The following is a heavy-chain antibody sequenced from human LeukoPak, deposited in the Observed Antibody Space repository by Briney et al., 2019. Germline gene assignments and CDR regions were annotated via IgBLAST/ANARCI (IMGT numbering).Heavy chain of an antibody. J-gene: IGHJ4*02. CDR1: GYMFTGNY. V-gene: IGHV1-2*02. D-gene: IGHD2-8*01. CDR2: INPNSGGT. Sequence: ASVKVSCKAPGYMFTGNYMHWVRQAPGQGLEWMGWINPNSGGTNYAQKFQGRVTMTRDTSISTAYMELSRLRSDDTAVYYCARGEGFCTNGVCSPHYWGQGTLVTVSS. CDR3: ARGEGFCTNGVCSPHY.